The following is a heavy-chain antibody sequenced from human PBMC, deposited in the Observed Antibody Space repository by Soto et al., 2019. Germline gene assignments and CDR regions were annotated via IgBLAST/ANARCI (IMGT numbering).Heavy chain of an antibody. CDR2: IIPIFGTA. J-gene: IGHJ4*02. D-gene: IGHD1-26*01. Sequence: SVKVSCKASGGTFSSYAISWVRQAPGQGLEWMGGIIPIFGTANYAQKFQGRVTITADESTSTAYMEVSSLRSEDTAVYYCARVKKWELPGSYYFDYWGQGTLVTVSS. CDR1: GGTFSSYA. V-gene: IGHV1-69*13. CDR3: ARVKKWELPGSYYFDY.